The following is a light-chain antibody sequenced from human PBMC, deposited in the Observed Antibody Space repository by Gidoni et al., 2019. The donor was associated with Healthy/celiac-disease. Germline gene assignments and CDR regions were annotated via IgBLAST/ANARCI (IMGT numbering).Light chain of an antibody. CDR2: DAS. CDR1: QSVSSY. CDR3: QQRSNWPFT. Sequence: IVLTQSPATLSLSPGERATLSCRASQSVSSYLAWYQQKPGQAPRPLIYDASNRATGIPARFSGSGSGTDFTLTISSLEPEDFAVYYCQQRSNWPFTFXPXTKVEIK. V-gene: IGKV3-11*01. J-gene: IGKJ3*01.